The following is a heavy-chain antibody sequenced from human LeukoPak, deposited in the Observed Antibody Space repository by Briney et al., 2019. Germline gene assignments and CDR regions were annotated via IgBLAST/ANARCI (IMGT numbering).Heavy chain of an antibody. Sequence: SETLSLTCTVSGGSISSTTYIWGWIRQSPGKGLEWIGTIYDSGSTFYNPSLKGRVIISVDTSKNQFSLKLSSVTAADTALYYCASSGAFIKYRGDYYYGMDVWGQGTRVTVSS. CDR2: IYDSGST. D-gene: IGHD3-10*01. CDR3: ASSGAFIKYRGDYYYGMDV. J-gene: IGHJ6*02. CDR1: GGSISSTTYI. V-gene: IGHV4-39*01.